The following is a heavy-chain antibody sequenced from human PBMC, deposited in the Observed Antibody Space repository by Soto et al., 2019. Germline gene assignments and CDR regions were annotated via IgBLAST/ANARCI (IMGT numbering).Heavy chain of an antibody. CDR3: ARLSFHYDIYYYYMDV. Sequence: HPGGSLRLSCAASGFTFSSYSMNWVRQAPGKGLEWVSYISSSSSTIYYADSVKGRFTISRDNAKNSLYLQMNSLRAEDTAVYYCARLSFHYDIYYYYMDVWGKGTTVTVSS. CDR1: GFTFSSYS. CDR2: ISSSSSTI. D-gene: IGHD4-17*01. J-gene: IGHJ6*03. V-gene: IGHV3-48*01.